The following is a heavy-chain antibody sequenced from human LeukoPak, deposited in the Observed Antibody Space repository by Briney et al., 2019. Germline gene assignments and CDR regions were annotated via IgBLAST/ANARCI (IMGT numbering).Heavy chain of an antibody. CDR2: INSDGSST. V-gene: IGHV3-74*01. Sequence: PGGSLRLSCAASGFTFSSYWMHWVRQAPGKGLVWVSRINSDGSSTSYADSVKGRFTISRDNAKNTLYLQMNSLRAKDTAVYYCARGFKYGGNSNMDYWGQGTLVTVSS. D-gene: IGHD4-23*01. CDR1: GFTFSSYW. CDR3: ARGFKYGGNSNMDY. J-gene: IGHJ4*02.